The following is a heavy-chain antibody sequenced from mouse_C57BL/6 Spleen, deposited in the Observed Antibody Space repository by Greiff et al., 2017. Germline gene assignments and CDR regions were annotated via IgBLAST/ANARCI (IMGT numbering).Heavy chain of an antibody. CDR3: ARSYYYGSSCWDVDG. V-gene: IGHV14-2*01. CDR1: GFNIKDYY. CDR2: IDPEDGET. J-gene: IGHJ1*03. D-gene: IGHD1-1*01. Sequence: VQLLQSGAELAKPGASVKLSCTASGFNIKDYYMHWVKQRTEQGLEWIGRIDPEDGETRYAPKFQGKATITADTSANTAYLQLSSLTSEDTAVYYCARSYYYGSSCWDVDGWGTGTTVTVSS.